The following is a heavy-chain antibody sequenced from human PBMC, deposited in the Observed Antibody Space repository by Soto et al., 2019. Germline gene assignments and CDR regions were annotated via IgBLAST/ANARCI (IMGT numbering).Heavy chain of an antibody. Sequence: SETLSLTCTFSCGSIITYYWSWIRQPPGKGLEWIGYIYYSGSTSYNPSLKSRVTISVDTSKNQFSLKLRSVTAADTAVYYCASDRSSGWDQGYGMDVWGQGTTVTVSS. CDR3: ASDRSSGWDQGYGMDV. V-gene: IGHV4-59*01. CDR1: CGSIITYY. J-gene: IGHJ6*02. CDR2: IYYSGST. D-gene: IGHD6-19*01.